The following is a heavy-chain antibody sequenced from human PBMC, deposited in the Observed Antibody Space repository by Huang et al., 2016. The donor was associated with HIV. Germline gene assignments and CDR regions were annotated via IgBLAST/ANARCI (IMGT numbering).Heavy chain of an antibody. D-gene: IGHD3-10*01. Sequence: QLQLQESGPGLVEPSETLSLTCTVSGGSISRSTYYWGWIWQPQGKGLEWIGSIEYSGTTDKNPALKRRVTISVDTSKNQFSVKLSSVTAADTAVYYCARQSNQYYYGSGSHNWFDPWGQGTLVTVSS. V-gene: IGHV4-39*01. J-gene: IGHJ5*02. CDR2: IEYSGTT. CDR1: GGSISRSTYY. CDR3: ARQSNQYYYGSGSHNWFDP.